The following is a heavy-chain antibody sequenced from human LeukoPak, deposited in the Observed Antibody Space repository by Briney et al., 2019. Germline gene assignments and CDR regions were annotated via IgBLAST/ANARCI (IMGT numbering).Heavy chain of an antibody. J-gene: IGHJ4*02. CDR3: ARVGVAGGNSAHLFDY. Sequence: GGSLRLSCAASGFTFSSYEMNWVRQAPGKGLEWVSYISSSGSTIYYADSVKGRFTISRDNAKNSLYLQMNSLRAEDTAVYYCARVGVAGGNSAHLFDYWGQGTLVTVSS. D-gene: IGHD4-23*01. CDR1: GFTFSSYE. V-gene: IGHV3-48*03. CDR2: ISSSGSTI.